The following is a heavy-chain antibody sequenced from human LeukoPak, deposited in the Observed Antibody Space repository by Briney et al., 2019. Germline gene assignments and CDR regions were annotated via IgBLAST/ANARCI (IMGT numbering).Heavy chain of an antibody. CDR1: GGSFSGYY. CDR3: ARRYSSGWYG. D-gene: IGHD6-19*01. J-gene: IGHJ4*02. Sequence: NSSETLSLTCAVYGGSFSGYYWSWIRQPPGKGLEWIGEINHSGSTNYNPSLKSRVTISVDTSKNQFSLKLSSVTAADTAVYYCARRYSSGWYGWGQGTLVTVSS. CDR2: INHSGST. V-gene: IGHV4-34*01.